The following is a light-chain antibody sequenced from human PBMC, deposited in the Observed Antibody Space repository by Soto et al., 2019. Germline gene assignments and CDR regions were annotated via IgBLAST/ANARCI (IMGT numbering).Light chain of an antibody. Sequence: QSVLTQPRSVSGSPGQSVTISCTGTSSPVGGYHYVSWYQQFPGKAHQLMIYAGSQRPSGVSDRFSASESADTASLTISGLQAEDEADYYCCSYAGRSTYVFGTGTKVTVL. CDR3: CSYAGRSTYV. CDR2: AGS. V-gene: IGLV2-11*01. CDR1: SSPVGGYHY. J-gene: IGLJ1*01.